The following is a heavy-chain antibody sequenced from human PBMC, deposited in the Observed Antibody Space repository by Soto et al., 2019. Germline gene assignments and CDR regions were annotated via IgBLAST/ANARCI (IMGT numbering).Heavy chain of an antibody. CDR1: GFTFSSYA. V-gene: IGHV3-30*07. CDR2: ISSDGSNK. D-gene: IGHD6-13*01. CDR3: AKVGEGGSSWYNWLDP. J-gene: IGHJ5*02. Sequence: QVQLVGSGGGVVQPGRSLRLSCAASGFTFSSYAMHWVRQAPGKGLEWVAVISSDGSNKDYADSVKGRFTISREKSKNTLYLQMNSLRVEDTAVYYCAKVGEGGSSWYNWLDPWGQGTLVTVSS.